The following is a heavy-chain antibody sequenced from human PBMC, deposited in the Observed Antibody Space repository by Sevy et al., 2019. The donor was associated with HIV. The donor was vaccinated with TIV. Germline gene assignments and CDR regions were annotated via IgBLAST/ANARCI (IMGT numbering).Heavy chain of an antibody. CDR3: VRGPNCGVGGCQQISPYCLDV. V-gene: IGHV3-72*01. D-gene: IGHD2-21*01. CDR1: GFAFSDHY. CDR2: IRNRPNRYTT. J-gene: IGHJ6*03. Sequence: GGSLRLSCAASGFAFSDHYVDWVRQAPGKGLEWVGRIRNRPNRYTTEYAASAEGRFTISRDDSRHSLYLQMNSLKTEDSAVYYCVRGPNCGVGGCQQISPYCLDVWGIGATVTVSS.